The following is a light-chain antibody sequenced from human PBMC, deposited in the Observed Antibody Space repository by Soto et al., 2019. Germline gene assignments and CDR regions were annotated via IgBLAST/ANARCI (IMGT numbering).Light chain of an antibody. CDR3: QQYDTYPLT. CDR1: QSISFR. V-gene: IGKV1-5*03. CDR2: KGS. Sequence: DIQMTQSPSTLSASLGDRVTITCRASQSISFRLAWFQQKPGKAPNLLIYKGSSLESGVPSRFSGSGSGTEFTHPISSLQPDDFATYYCQQYDTYPLTFGQGTKVEV. J-gene: IGKJ1*01.